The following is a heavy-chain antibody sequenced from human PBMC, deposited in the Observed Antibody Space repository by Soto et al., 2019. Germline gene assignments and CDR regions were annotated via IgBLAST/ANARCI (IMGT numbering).Heavy chain of an antibody. J-gene: IGHJ4*02. D-gene: IGHD3-3*01. CDR1: GGSISSGDSC. CDR3: ARGPSADKVDY. V-gene: IGHV4-30-4*01. CDR2: VFDSGST. Sequence: QVQLQESGPGLVEPSQTLSLTCTVSGGSISSGDSCWSWIRQSPGKVLEWIGHVFDSGSTYSNPSLKSRVTISVDTSKHQFSLKLSSVTAADTAVYYCARGPSADKVDYWGQGALVTVSS.